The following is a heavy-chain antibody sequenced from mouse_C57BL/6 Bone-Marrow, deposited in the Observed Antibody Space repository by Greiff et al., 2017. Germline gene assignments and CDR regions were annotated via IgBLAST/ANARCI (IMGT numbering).Heavy chain of an antibody. CDR3: SGDNDYVYYAMDY. CDR2: ISDGGSYT. Sequence: EVTLVESGGGLVKPGGSLKLSCAASGFTFSSYAMSWVRQTPEKRLEWVATISDGGSYTYYHDNVKGRFTITRDNATNNLYLQLSPLMSEDTAMCYCSGDNDYVYYAMDYWGQGTTLTVSS. CDR1: GFTFSSYA. J-gene: IGHJ2*01. V-gene: IGHV5-4*01. D-gene: IGHD2-1*01.